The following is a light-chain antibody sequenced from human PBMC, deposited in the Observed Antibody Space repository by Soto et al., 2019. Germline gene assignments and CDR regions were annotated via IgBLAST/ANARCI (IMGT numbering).Light chain of an antibody. V-gene: IGKV2-30*01. CDR1: QSLVYSDGNTY. J-gene: IGKJ1*01. Sequence: DVVLTQSPLSLAVTLGQPASISCRSSQSLVYSDGNTYLNWFHQRPGQSPRRLIYKVSDRDSGVPDRFSGSGSGTDFTLKISRVEAEDVGVYYCMQGKHWPPERTFGQGTKVEIK. CDR3: MQGKHWPPERT. CDR2: KVS.